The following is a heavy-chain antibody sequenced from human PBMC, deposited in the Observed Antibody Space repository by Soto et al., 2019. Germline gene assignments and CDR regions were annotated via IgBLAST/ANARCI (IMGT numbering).Heavy chain of an antibody. D-gene: IGHD3-22*01. CDR3: AMADYYESSGWYGY. CDR1: GYIFTIYG. CDR2: ISGYNGNT. Sequence: QVQLVQSGAEVKKPGASVKVSCKASGYIFTIYGISWVRQAPGQGLEWMGWISGYNGNTDYAQNPQDRVTMTSDTSTSTVYMELRSHRSDRAAVHFFAMADYYESSGWYGYWGQGTLVTVSS. V-gene: IGHV1-18*04. J-gene: IGHJ4*02.